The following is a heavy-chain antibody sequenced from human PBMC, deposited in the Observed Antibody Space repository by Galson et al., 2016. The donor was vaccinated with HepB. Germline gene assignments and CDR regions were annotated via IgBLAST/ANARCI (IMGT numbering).Heavy chain of an antibody. V-gene: IGHV4-61*01. CDR1: GGSVSIGTFY. CDR3: ARVSRDAFDI. Sequence: ETLSLTCTVSGGSVSIGTFYWSWIRQQPGKGLEWIGYLYYGDNTNYSPSLRGRVTISVDTSHNLASVSSFPLTLTSVTAADTAVYYCARVSRDAFDIWGQGTLVAVSS. CDR2: LYYGDNT. J-gene: IGHJ3*02.